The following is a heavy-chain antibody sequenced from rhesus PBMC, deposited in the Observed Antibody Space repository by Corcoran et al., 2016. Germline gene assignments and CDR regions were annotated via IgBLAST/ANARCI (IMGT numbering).Heavy chain of an antibody. CDR3: ARDSERVGYFDD. V-gene: IGHV4-106*01. Sequence: QVQLQESGPGLVKPSETLSLTCTVSGGSISDSYYWSWIRPPPGKGLEWMGRIYCSGGSTNYNPPRKSRVTMSRDTSKNQFSLKLSSVTAADTAVYYCARDSERVGYFDDWGQGVLITVSS. CDR1: GGSISDSYY. D-gene: IGHD1-44*02. J-gene: IGHJ4*01. CDR2: IYCSGGST.